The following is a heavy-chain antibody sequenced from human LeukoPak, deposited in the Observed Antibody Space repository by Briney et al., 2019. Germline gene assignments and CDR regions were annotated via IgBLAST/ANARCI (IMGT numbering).Heavy chain of an antibody. Sequence: GGSLSLSCAASGFTVSSNYMSWVRLAPGKGLEWVSLYSAGSTYCADSVKGRFTISRDNSKNTLYLQMNSLRAEDTAVYYCATLSSGSYYGPFDYWGQGTLVTVSS. D-gene: IGHD3-22*01. CDR3: ATLSSGSYYGPFDY. V-gene: IGHV3-53*01. CDR1: GFTVSSNY. CDR2: YSAGST. J-gene: IGHJ4*02.